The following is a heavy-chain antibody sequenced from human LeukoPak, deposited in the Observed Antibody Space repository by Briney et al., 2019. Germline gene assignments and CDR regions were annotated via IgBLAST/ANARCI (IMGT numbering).Heavy chain of an antibody. CDR1: GGSVSGYY. D-gene: IGHD3-16*01. J-gene: IGHJ5*02. Sequence: SETLSLTCVVSGGSVSGYYWGWIRQPPGRGLEWIGYVYYSGSTNYNPSPKSRVTISVDTSKNQFSLKLSSVTAADTAVYYCARGSYGYLNWFDPWGQGTLVTVSS. CDR2: VYYSGST. V-gene: IGHV4-59*02. CDR3: ARGSYGYLNWFDP.